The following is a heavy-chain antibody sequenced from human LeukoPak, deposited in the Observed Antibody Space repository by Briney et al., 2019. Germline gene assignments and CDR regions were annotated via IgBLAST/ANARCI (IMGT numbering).Heavy chain of an antibody. CDR1: GGSISSYY. V-gene: IGHV4-59*01. CDR2: IFYIGST. Sequence: SETLSLTCTVSGGSISSYYWSWIRQPPGKGLEWIGSIFYIGSTNSNPSLKSRVIISLDTSKNQFSPKLTSVTAADTAVYYCARLSGGNSDWFDPWGQGTLVTVSS. D-gene: IGHD4-23*01. J-gene: IGHJ5*02. CDR3: ARLSGGNSDWFDP.